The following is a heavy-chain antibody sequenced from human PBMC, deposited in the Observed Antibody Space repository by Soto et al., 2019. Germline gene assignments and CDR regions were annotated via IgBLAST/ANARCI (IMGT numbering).Heavy chain of an antibody. CDR2: INGRSNYK. J-gene: IGHJ4*02. CDR1: GFSFSTYN. D-gene: IGHD7-27*01. V-gene: IGHV3-21*01. Sequence: GGSLRLSCAASGFSFSTYNMNWVRQAPGKGLEWVSSINGRSNYKYYTDSVEGRFTISRDNPKNSLYLQMDSLRVEDTAVYYCVREDGLVGSNSAFDQWGQGTLVTVSS. CDR3: VREDGLVGSNSAFDQ.